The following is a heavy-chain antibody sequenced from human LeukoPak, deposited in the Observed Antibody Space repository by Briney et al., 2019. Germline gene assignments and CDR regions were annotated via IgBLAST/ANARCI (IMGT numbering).Heavy chain of an antibody. CDR3: ARDTRPVEMATIDY. Sequence: GGSLRLSCAASGFSFSSYWMSWVRQAPGKGLEWVANIKQDGAEKYYVDSVMGRFTISRDNAETSLFLQMNSLRAEDTAVYYCARDTRPVEMATIDYWGQGTLVTVSS. V-gene: IGHV3-7*01. D-gene: IGHD5-24*01. CDR1: GFSFSSYW. CDR2: IKQDGAEK. J-gene: IGHJ4*02.